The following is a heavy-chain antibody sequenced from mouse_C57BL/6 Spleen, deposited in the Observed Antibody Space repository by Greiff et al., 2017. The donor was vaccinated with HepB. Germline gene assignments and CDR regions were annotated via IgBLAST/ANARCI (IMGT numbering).Heavy chain of an antibody. V-gene: IGHV1-26*01. D-gene: IGHD1-1*01. CDR1: GYTFTDYY. CDR3: ARRGVYYYGGFAY. J-gene: IGHJ3*01. Sequence: EVQLQQSGPELVKPGASVKISCKASGYTFTDYYMNWVKQSHGKSLEWIGDINPNNGGTSYNQKFKGKATLTVDKSSSTAYMESSSLTSEDSAVYYCARRGVYYYGGFAYWGQGTLVTVSA. CDR2: INPNNGGT.